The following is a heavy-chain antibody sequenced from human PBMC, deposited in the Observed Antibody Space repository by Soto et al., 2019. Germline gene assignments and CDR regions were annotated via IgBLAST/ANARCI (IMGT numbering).Heavy chain of an antibody. V-gene: IGHV4-34*01. J-gene: IGHJ4*02. CDR1: GGSFSGYY. CDR3: ARRGGHYRTPGVDY. Sequence: SETLSLTCAVYGGSFSGYYWSWIRQPPGKGLEWIGEINHSGSTNYNPSLKSRVTISVDTSKNQFSLNVSSVTAADTAVYYCARRGGHYRTPGVDYWGQGTLVTVSS. CDR2: INHSGST. D-gene: IGHD4-4*01.